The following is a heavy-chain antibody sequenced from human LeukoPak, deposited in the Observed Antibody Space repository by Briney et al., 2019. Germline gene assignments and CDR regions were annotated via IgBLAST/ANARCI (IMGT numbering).Heavy chain of an antibody. D-gene: IGHD6-13*01. V-gene: IGHV3-7*01. Sequence: GGSLRLSCAASGFTFSSYWMSWVRQAPGKGLEWVANIKQDGSEKYYVDSVKGRFTISRDNAKNSLYLQMNSLRAEDTAVDYCARPTGKAATGTWGYYMDVWGKGTTVTVSS. CDR1: GFTFSSYW. CDR3: ARPTGKAATGTWGYYMDV. J-gene: IGHJ6*03. CDR2: IKQDGSEK.